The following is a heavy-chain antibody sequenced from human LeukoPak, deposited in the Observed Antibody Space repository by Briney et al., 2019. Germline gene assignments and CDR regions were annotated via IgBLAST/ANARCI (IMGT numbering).Heavy chain of an antibody. CDR3: ARVRGVGSDSFDY. CDR2: IIPIFGTA. Sequence: ASVTVSCTASGGTFSSYAISWVRQAPGQGLEWMGGIIPIFGTANYAQKFQGRVTITADESTSTAYMELSSLRSEDTAVYYCARVRGVGSDSFDYWGQGTLVTVSS. D-gene: IGHD3-10*01. V-gene: IGHV1-69*13. J-gene: IGHJ4*02. CDR1: GGTFSSYA.